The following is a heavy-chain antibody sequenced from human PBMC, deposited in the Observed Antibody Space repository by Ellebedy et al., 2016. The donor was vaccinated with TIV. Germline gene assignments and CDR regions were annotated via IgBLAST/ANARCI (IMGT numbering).Heavy chain of an antibody. CDR2: IYYSGST. Sequence: MPSETLSLTCTVSGGSISSYYWSWIRQPPGKGLEWIGSIYYSGSTYYNPSLKSRVTISVDTSKNQFSLKLSSVTAADTAVYYCARHEGYCSGGSCYSFDYWGQGTLVTVSS. CDR3: ARHEGYCSGGSCYSFDY. CDR1: GGSISSYY. J-gene: IGHJ4*02. V-gene: IGHV4-59*05. D-gene: IGHD2-15*01.